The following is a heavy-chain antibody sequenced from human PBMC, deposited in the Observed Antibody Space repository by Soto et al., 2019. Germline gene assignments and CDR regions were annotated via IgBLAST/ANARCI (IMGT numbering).Heavy chain of an antibody. CDR3: ARIRAAAFDY. J-gene: IGHJ4*02. D-gene: IGHD2-2*01. V-gene: IGHV4-59*08. CDR2: IYYSGST. CDR1: GSSINSYN. Sequence: SENLSLTCTVSGSSINSYNWSWFRQPPGKGLEWIGYIYYSGSTNYNPSLKSRVTISVDTPKNQFSLKLSSVTAADTAVYYCARIRAAAFDYWGQGTLVTVSS.